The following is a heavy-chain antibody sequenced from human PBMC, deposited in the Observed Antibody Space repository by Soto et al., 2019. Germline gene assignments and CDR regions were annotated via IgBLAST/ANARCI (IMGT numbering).Heavy chain of an antibody. CDR2: IYYSGTT. J-gene: IGHJ5*02. CDR1: GGSITSGYY. Sequence: QVQLQESGPGLVKPSQTLSLTCTVSGGSITSGYYWSWIRQHPGKGLEWIGYIYYSGTTYDNPSLESRVTISVDTSKNQFSLKLSSVTAADTAVYYCARDGGYCSDTSCPNWFDPWGQGTLVTVSS. D-gene: IGHD2-2*03. V-gene: IGHV4-31*03. CDR3: ARDGGYCSDTSCPNWFDP.